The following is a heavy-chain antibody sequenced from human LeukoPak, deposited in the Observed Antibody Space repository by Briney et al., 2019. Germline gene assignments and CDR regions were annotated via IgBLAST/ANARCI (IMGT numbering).Heavy chain of an antibody. Sequence: SETLSLTCAVYGGSFSGYYWSWIRQPPGKGLEWIGEINHSGSTNYNPSLKSRVTISVDTSKNQFSLKLSSVTAADTVVYYCARGPPHYGSGSYGFDYWGQGTLVTVSS. CDR2: INHSGST. V-gene: IGHV4-34*01. J-gene: IGHJ4*02. D-gene: IGHD3-10*01. CDR3: ARGPPHYGSGSYGFDY. CDR1: GGSFSGYY.